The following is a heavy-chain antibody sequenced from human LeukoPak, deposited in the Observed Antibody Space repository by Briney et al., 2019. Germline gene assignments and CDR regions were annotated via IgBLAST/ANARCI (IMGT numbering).Heavy chain of an antibody. D-gene: IGHD3-10*01. CDR1: GFTFSSYG. CDR3: AKCKVCHYYGSGSYQD. V-gene: IGHV3-30*18. CDR2: ISYDGSNK. Sequence: PGGSLRLSCAASGFTFSSYGMHWVRQAPGKGLEWVAVISYDGSNKYYADSVKGQFTISRDNSKNTLYLQMNSLRAEDTAVYYCAKCKVCHYYGSGSYQDWGQGTLVTVSS. J-gene: IGHJ4*02.